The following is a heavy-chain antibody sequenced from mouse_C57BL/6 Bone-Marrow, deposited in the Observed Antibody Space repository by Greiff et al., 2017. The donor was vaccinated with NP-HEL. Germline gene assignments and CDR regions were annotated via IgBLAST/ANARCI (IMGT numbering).Heavy chain of an antibody. Sequence: EVHLVESGGGLVKPGGSLKLSCAASGFTFSDYGMHWVRQAPEKGLEWVAYISSGSSTIYYADTVKGRFTISRDNAKNTLFLQMTSLRSEDTAMYYCSRGGSSWAYWGQGTLVTVSA. V-gene: IGHV5-17*01. D-gene: IGHD1-1*01. CDR1: GFTFSDYG. CDR3: SRGGSSWAY. J-gene: IGHJ3*01. CDR2: ISSGSSTI.